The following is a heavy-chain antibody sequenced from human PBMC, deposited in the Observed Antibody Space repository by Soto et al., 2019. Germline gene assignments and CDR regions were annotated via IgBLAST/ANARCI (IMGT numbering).Heavy chain of an antibody. CDR3: AKGLAPIIDGGQISPFDY. V-gene: IGHV3-23*01. D-gene: IGHD2-15*01. Sequence: WGSLRLSCAASGFTFISYAMSWVRQAPGKGLEWVSAISGSGGSTYYADSVKGRFTISRDNSKNTLYLQMNSLRAEDTAVYYCAKGLAPIIDGGQISPFDYWGQGTLVTVSS. CDR2: ISGSGGST. J-gene: IGHJ4*02. CDR1: GFTFISYA.